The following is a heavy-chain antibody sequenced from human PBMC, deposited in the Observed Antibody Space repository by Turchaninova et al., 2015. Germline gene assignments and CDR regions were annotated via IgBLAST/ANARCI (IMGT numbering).Heavy chain of an antibody. Sequence: EVQLAESGGGLVQPGGSLRLSCAASGFSFSTYWMTWVGLAPGQGLDGVANIKGDGRGGYELDSVKGRFSISRDNAKNSLYLQMDSLRAEDTAVYYCASGGHVDYLGQGTLVTVSS. J-gene: IGHJ4*02. D-gene: IGHD6-25*01. CDR3: ASGGHVDY. CDR1: GFSFSTYW. V-gene: IGHV3-7*03. CDR2: IKGDGRGG.